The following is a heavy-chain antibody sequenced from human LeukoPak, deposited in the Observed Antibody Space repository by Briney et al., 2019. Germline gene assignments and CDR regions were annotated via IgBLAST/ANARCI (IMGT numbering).Heavy chain of an antibody. Sequence: SETLSLTCTVSGGSITGYYWNWIRQPAGQGLEWLGRVYSSGVGNYNPSLTSRVTMAVDTSKNQFSLKLTSLTAADTAVYYCAREEFLHEIDSSGYFVYWGQGTLVTVSS. V-gene: IGHV4-4*07. J-gene: IGHJ4*02. D-gene: IGHD3-22*01. CDR2: VYSSGVG. CDR1: GGSITGYY. CDR3: AREEFLHEIDSSGYFVY.